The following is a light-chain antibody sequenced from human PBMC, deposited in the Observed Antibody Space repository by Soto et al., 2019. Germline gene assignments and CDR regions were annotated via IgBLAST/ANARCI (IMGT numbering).Light chain of an antibody. CDR2: GAS. CDR1: PSVSSSY. V-gene: IGKV3-20*01. Sequence: EIVLTQSPGPLSLSPGERATLACSASPSVSSSYLAWYQQKPGQAPRLLIYGASSRDTGIPDRFSGSGSGTDFTLTISRLEPEDFAVYYCQQYGSSPWTFGQGTKVEIK. CDR3: QQYGSSPWT. J-gene: IGKJ1*01.